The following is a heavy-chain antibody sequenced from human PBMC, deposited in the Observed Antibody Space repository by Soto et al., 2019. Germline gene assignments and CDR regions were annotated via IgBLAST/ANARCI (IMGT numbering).Heavy chain of an antibody. D-gene: IGHD3-10*01. V-gene: IGHV1-18*01. J-gene: IGHJ4*02. CDR3: ARAITMVRGVIIKGWGFDY. Sequence: GASVKVSCKASGGTFSSYAISWVRQAPGQGLEWMGWISAYNGNTNYAQKLQGRVTMTTDTSTSTAYMELRSLRSDDTAVYYCARAITMVRGVIIKGWGFDYWGQGTLVTVSS. CDR1: GGTFSSYA. CDR2: ISAYNGNT.